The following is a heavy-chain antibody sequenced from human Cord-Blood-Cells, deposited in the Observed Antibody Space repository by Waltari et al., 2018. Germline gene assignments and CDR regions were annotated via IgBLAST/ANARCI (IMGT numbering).Heavy chain of an antibody. CDR1: GGSFSGHY. CDR3: AAGYYFDY. D-gene: IGHD3-9*01. V-gene: IGHV4-34*01. J-gene: IGHJ4*02. Sequence: VQLQQWAAGLLTPPESLSLTSAVYGGSFSGHYWSWIRQPPGKGLEWIGEINHSGSTNYNPSLKSRVTISVDTSKNQFSLKLSSVTAADTAVYYCAAGYYFDYWGQGTLVTVSS. CDR2: INHSGST.